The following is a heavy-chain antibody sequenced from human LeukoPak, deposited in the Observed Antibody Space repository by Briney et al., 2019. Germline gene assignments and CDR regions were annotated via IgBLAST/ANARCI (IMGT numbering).Heavy chain of an antibody. V-gene: IGHV1-69*04. CDR2: IIPILGIA. Sequence: GASVKVSCKASGGTFSSYAISWVRQAPGQGLGWMGRIIPILGIANYAQKFQGRVTITADKSTSTAYMELSSLRSEDTAVYYCARDVDCGGDCLEYFQHWGQGTLVTVSS. CDR1: GGTFSSYA. CDR3: ARDVDCGGDCLEYFQH. J-gene: IGHJ1*01. D-gene: IGHD2-21*02.